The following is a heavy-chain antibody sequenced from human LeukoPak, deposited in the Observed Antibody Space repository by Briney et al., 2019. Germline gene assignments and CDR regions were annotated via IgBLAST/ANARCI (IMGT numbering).Heavy chain of an antibody. V-gene: IGHV3-23*01. CDR2: ISGSGGST. D-gene: IGHD3-10*01. J-gene: IGHJ5*02. Sequence: GGSLRLSCAASGFTFSSYAISWVRQAPGKGLEWVSAISGSGGSTYYADSVKGRFTISRDNSKNTLYLQMNSLRAEDTAVYYCAKEPNYYGSGSSMSWFDPWGQGTLVTVSS. CDR3: AKEPNYYGSGSSMSWFDP. CDR1: GFTFSSYA.